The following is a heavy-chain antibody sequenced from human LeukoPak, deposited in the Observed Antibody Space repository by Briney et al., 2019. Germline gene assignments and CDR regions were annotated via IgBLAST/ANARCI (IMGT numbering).Heavy chain of an antibody. V-gene: IGHV4-39*01. J-gene: IGHJ4*02. CDR3: ARVYQLRREGTFDY. Sequence: PSETLSLTCTVSGGSISSSSYYWGWIRQPPGKGLEWIGSIYYSGSTYYNPSLKSRVTISVDTSKNQFSLKLSSVTAADTAVYYCARVYQLRREGTFDYWGQGTLVTVSS. CDR1: GGSISSSSYY. CDR2: IYYSGST. D-gene: IGHD2-2*01.